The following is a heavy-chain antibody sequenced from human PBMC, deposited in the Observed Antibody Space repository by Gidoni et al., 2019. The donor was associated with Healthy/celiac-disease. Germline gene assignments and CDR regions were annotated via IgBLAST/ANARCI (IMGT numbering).Heavy chain of an antibody. CDR3: ARGLTQQLRSLNGY. J-gene: IGHJ4*02. CDR1: GYTFTSYD. V-gene: IGHV1-8*01. Sequence: HVQLVQSGAEVKKPGASVTVSCKASGYTFTSYDINWVRHATGQGLEWMGWMNPNSGNTGYAQKFQGRVTMTRNTSISTAYMELSSLRSEDTAVYYCARGLTQQLRSLNGYWGQGTLVTVSS. CDR2: MNPNSGNT. D-gene: IGHD6-13*01.